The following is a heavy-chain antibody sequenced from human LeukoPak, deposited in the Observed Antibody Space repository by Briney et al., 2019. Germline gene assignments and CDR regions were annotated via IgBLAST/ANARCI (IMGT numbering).Heavy chain of an antibody. CDR3: ARDIPPRIAAAGTRAFDI. CDR2: IKQDGSEK. Sequence: PGGSLRLSCAASGFTFSSYWMSWVRQAPGKGLEWVANIKQDGSEKYYVDSVKGRFTISRDNAKNSLYLQMNSLRAEDTAVYYCARDIPPRIAAAGTRAFDIWGQGTMVTVSS. J-gene: IGHJ3*02. D-gene: IGHD6-13*01. CDR1: GFTFSSYW. V-gene: IGHV3-7*01.